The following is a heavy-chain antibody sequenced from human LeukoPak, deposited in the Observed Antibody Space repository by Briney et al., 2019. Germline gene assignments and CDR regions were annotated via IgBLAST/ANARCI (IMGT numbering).Heavy chain of an antibody. CDR1: GLTFSSYE. CDR2: ISSSGSSI. V-gene: IGHV3-48*03. D-gene: IGHD3-22*01. CDR3: ARDSHKFDSSGYYPDAFDI. Sequence: GGSLRLSCAASGLTFSSYEMNWVRQAPGKGLEWVSYISSSGSSIYYADSVKGRFTISRDNAKKSLYLQMHSLRAKDTAVYYCARDSHKFDSSGYYPDAFDIWGQGTMVTVSS. J-gene: IGHJ3*02.